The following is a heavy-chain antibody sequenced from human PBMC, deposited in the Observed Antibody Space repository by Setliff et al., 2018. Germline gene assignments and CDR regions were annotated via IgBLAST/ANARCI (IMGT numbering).Heavy chain of an antibody. CDR3: SRDVYDFRTGQADP. J-gene: IGHJ5*02. CDR1: GFTFSSLW. Sequence: GGSLRLSCAASGFTFSSLWMAWVRQAPGKGLEWAANINQGGGEQFYVDSVRGRFIISRDNAKNSLYLHMSSLRADDTAVYYCSRDVYDFRTGQADPWGQGTLVTVSS. CDR2: INQGGGEQ. D-gene: IGHD3-3*01. V-gene: IGHV3-7*01.